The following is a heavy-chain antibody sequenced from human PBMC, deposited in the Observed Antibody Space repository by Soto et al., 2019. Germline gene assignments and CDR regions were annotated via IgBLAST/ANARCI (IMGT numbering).Heavy chain of an antibody. J-gene: IGHJ6*02. CDR3: ARNTGGFRWGGLTSGWWDYYYYGMDV. Sequence: QVQLVQSGAEVKKPGSSVKVSCKASGGTFSSYAISWVRQAPGQGLEWMGGIIPIFGTANYAQKFQGRVTITADESTSTASMEVSSRTAEDKAVYYCARNTGGFRWGGLTSGWWDYYYYGMDVWGQGTTVTVSS. CDR1: GGTFSSYA. D-gene: IGHD3-16*01. CDR2: IIPIFGTA. V-gene: IGHV1-69*01.